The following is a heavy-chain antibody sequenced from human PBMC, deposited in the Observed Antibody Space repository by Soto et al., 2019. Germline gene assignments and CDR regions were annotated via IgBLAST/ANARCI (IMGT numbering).Heavy chain of an antibody. D-gene: IGHD3-10*01. CDR1: GGTLSDHG. J-gene: IGHJ3*02. Sequence: QVQLEQSGAEVKKPGSSVKVSCKASGGTLSDHGVAWLRQAPGQGLEWMGGTIPVFNTAKYAQKFQGRVTGNADKFNNIAYMELSSLRSEDTAFYFCARGVYGSGNYYTGPSAFDIWGQGTMVIVSS. CDR2: TIPVFNTA. CDR3: ARGVYGSGNYYTGPSAFDI. V-gene: IGHV1-69*06.